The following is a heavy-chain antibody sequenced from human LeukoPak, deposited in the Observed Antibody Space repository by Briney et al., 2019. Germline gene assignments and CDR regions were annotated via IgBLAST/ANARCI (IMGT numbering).Heavy chain of an antibody. Sequence: SQALSLTCTVSGASISSGDYFWRWIRQPPGKGLEWTGYIYDSGSTYYNPSLKSRVTISVDTSKTQFSLKLSSVTAADTAVYYCARVSRDGYNYYYFDFWGQGTVVTVSS. CDR2: IYDSGST. J-gene: IGHJ4*02. CDR1: GASISSGDYF. V-gene: IGHV4-30-4*01. CDR3: ARVSRDGYNYYYFDF. D-gene: IGHD5-24*01.